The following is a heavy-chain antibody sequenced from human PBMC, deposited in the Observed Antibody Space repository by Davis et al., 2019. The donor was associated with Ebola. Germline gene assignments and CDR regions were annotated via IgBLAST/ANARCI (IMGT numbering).Heavy chain of an antibody. CDR1: GGPVSSGSYY. Sequence: PSETLSLTCTVSGGPVSSGSYYWSWIRQPPGKGLVWIGYIYYSGSTNYNPSLKSRVTISVDTSKNQFSLKLSSVTAADTAVYYCATSKNIVATPFDYWGQGTLVTVSS. J-gene: IGHJ4*02. CDR2: IYYSGST. D-gene: IGHD5-12*01. V-gene: IGHV4-61*01. CDR3: ATSKNIVATPFDY.